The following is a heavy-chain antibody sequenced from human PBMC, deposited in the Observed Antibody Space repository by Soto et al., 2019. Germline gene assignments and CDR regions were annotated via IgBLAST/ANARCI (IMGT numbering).Heavy chain of an antibody. V-gene: IGHV4-39*01. CDR3: ARLHCHSPNCVPLEP. D-gene: IGHD2-2*01. CDR2: IYYSGTS. Sequence: SETLSLTCTVSGGSISDDTYYWGWIRQPPGKGLEWIGSIYYSGTSSYNPSLKSRVTMSVDTSKKQLSLRLSSVTAADTAVYYCARLHCHSPNCVPLEPWGQGTLVTVS. CDR1: GGSISDDTYY. J-gene: IGHJ5*02.